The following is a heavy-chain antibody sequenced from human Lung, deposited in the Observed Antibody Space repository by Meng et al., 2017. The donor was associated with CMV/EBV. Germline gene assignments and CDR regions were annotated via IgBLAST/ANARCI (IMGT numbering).Heavy chain of an antibody. V-gene: IGHV3-30*02. Sequence: SLKISCAASGFALISYGMHWVRQAPGKGLEWVAFIRPDGSDQKYVESVKGRFTISRDNSKNTLYLQMNSLRDEDTAMYYCANSEASSDSWRGWGRGTLVTVSS. D-gene: IGHD3/OR15-3a*01. CDR1: GFALISYG. CDR3: ANSEASSDSWRG. J-gene: IGHJ4*02. CDR2: IRPDGSDQ.